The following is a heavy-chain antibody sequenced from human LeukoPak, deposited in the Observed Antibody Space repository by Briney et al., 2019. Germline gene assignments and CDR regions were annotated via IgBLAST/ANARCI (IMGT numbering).Heavy chain of an antibody. J-gene: IGHJ4*02. D-gene: IGHD3-22*01. V-gene: IGHV3-48*03. CDR3: ATETEYYYDQ. CDR2: ISSSSTI. Sequence: PGGSLRLSCAASGFTFSSYEMNWVRQAPGKGLEWVSHISSSSTIYYADSVKGRFTISRDNAKNSLYLQMNSLRAEDTAVCYCATETEYYYDQWGQGTLVTVSS. CDR1: GFTFSSYE.